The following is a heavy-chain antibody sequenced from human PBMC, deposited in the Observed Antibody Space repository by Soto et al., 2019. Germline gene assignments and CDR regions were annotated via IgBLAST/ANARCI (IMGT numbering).Heavy chain of an antibody. J-gene: IGHJ6*02. CDR3: ARSQAVATIVFPFDYYYGMDV. CDR2: IYYSGST. CDR1: GGSISSYY. Sequence: QVQLQESGPGLVKPSETLSLTCTVSGGSISSYYWSWIRQPPGKGLEWIGYIYYSGSTNYNPSLKSRVTISVDTSKNQFSLKLSSVTAADTAVYYCARSQAVATIVFPFDYYYGMDVWGQGTTVTVSS. D-gene: IGHD5-12*01. V-gene: IGHV4-59*01.